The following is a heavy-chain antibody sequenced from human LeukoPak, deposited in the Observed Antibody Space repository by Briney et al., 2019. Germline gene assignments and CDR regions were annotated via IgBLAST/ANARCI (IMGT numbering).Heavy chain of an antibody. CDR2: INGSGGST. Sequence: GGSLTLSCAASGFTFSSYAMSWVRQAPGKGLEWVSAINGSGGSTYYADSVKGRFTISRDNSKNTLYLQMNSLRAEDTVVYYCAKDRMYYPIWGQGTMVTVSS. D-gene: IGHD3-10*01. CDR1: GFTFSSYA. CDR3: AKDRMYYPI. J-gene: IGHJ3*02. V-gene: IGHV3-23*01.